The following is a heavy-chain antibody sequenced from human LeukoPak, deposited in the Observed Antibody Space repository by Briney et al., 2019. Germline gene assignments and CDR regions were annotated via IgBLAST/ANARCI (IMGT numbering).Heavy chain of an antibody. Sequence: ASVKVSCTASGGTFSSYAISWVRQAPGQGLEWMGGIIPIFGTANYAQKFQGRVTITADESTSTAYMELSSLRAEDTAVYYCAKDSGSYRGFDYWGQGTLVTVSS. CDR2: IIPIFGTA. J-gene: IGHJ4*02. V-gene: IGHV1-69*13. D-gene: IGHD3-10*01. CDR1: GGTFSSYA. CDR3: AKDSGSYRGFDY.